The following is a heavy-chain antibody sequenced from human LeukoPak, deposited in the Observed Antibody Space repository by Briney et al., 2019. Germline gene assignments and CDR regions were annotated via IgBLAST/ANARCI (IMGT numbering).Heavy chain of an antibody. Sequence: GGSLRLSCAASGFTFRSYGMSWVRQAPGKGLEWVSSISGSGGRTNYADSVKGRFTISRDNSKSPMWLQMNSLRDEDTAVYYCARVRSSSWYRGHVDAFDIWGQGTMVTVSS. J-gene: IGHJ3*02. CDR2: ISGSGGRT. D-gene: IGHD6-13*01. CDR3: ARVRSSSWYRGHVDAFDI. V-gene: IGHV3-23*01. CDR1: GFTFRSYG.